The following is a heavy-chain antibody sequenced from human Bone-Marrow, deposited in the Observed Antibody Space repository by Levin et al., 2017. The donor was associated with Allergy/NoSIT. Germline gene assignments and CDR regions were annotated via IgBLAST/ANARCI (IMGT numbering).Heavy chain of an antibody. CDR3: AREARYRYSDF. D-gene: IGHD3-16*02. V-gene: IGHV3-11*01. CDR2: ISSDSTTR. Sequence: SCAASGFTFSDYYMGWVRQAPGKGLEWVSYISSDSTTRQYADSVKGRFTITRDNAKNSLYLQMNSLRAEDAAVYFCAREARYRYSDFWGQGTLVTVSS. CDR1: GFTFSDYY. J-gene: IGHJ4*02.